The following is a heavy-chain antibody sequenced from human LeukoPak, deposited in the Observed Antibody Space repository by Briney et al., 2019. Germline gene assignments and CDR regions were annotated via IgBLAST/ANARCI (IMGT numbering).Heavy chain of an antibody. CDR3: ASYCSSTSCYDFDYFQH. CDR2: IYYSGST. Sequence: SETLSLTCTVSGGSISSSSYYWGWIRQPPGKGLEWIGSIYYSGSTYYNPSLKSRVTISVDTSKNQFSLKLSSVTAADTAVYYCASYCSSTSCYDFDYFQHWGQGTLVTVSS. J-gene: IGHJ1*01. D-gene: IGHD2-2*01. V-gene: IGHV4-39*01. CDR1: GGSISSSSYY.